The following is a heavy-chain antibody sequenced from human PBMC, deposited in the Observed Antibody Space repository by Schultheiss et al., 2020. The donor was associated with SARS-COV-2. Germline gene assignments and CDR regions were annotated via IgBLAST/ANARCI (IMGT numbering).Heavy chain of an antibody. CDR2: INHSGST. V-gene: IGHV4-34*01. CDR3: ARGSWYSSSWYAY. J-gene: IGHJ4*02. CDR1: GGSFSGYY. Sequence: SETLSLTCAVYGGSFSGYYWSWIRQHPGKGLEWIGEINHSGSTNYNPSLKSRVTISVDTSKNQFSLKLSSVTAADTAVYYCARGSWYSSSWYAYWGQGTLVTVSS. D-gene: IGHD6-13*01.